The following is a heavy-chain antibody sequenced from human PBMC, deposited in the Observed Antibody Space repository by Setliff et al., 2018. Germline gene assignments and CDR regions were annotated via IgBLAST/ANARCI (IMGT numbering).Heavy chain of an antibody. J-gene: IGHJ6*03. D-gene: IGHD2-15*01. V-gene: IGHV1-69*06. CDR1: GDTFNTYT. Sequence: SVKVSCKASGDTFNTYTLSWVRQAPGQGLEWMGGIIPLLETVKYAQKFQGRLTITADKSTSTGYMELSSLTSEDTAMYYCARGCAAGACYSDYYYYMDVWGKGTTVTVSS. CDR2: IIPLLETV. CDR3: ARGCAAGACYSDYYYYMDV.